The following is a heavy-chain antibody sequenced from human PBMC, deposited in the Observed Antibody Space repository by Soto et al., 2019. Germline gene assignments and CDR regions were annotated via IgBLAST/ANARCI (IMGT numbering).Heavy chain of an antibody. J-gene: IGHJ4*02. CDR2: ISWNGGKI. CDR1: GLTFDNYA. Sequence: DVQLVESGGGLVQPGRSLRLSCAASGLTFDNYAMHWVRQPPGKGLEWVSGISWNGGKIGYADSVKGRFTISRDNAKNSLYLQMNSLRVEDTALYYCATQDYWGQGTLVTVSS. V-gene: IGHV3-9*01. CDR3: ATQDY.